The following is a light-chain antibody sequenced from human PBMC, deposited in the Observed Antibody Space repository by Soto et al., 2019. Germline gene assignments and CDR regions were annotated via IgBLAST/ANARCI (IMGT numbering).Light chain of an antibody. V-gene: IGKV3-15*01. CDR2: GAS. CDR1: QSVSSN. CDR3: QQYNTWPALT. Sequence: EIVMTQSPATQSVSPGETATLSCRASQSVSSNLAWYQQTPGQAPRLLIYGASTRATGIPAMYSGGGSGTELTLTISSLRSVECAVYYCQQYNTWPALTFGGGTKVQIK. J-gene: IGKJ4*02.